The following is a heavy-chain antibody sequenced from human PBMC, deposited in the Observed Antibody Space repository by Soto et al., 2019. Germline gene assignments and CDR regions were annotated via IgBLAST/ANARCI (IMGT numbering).Heavy chain of an antibody. CDR1: GYTFTSYA. Sequence: ASVKVSCKASGYTFTSYAMHWVRQAPGQRLEWMGWINAGNGNTKYSQKFQGRVTITRDTSASTAYMELSSLRSEDTAVYYCARDRDLYYYDSSGYLFGHWGQGTLVTVSS. D-gene: IGHD3-22*01. J-gene: IGHJ4*02. V-gene: IGHV1-3*01. CDR3: ARDRDLYYYDSSGYLFGH. CDR2: INAGNGNT.